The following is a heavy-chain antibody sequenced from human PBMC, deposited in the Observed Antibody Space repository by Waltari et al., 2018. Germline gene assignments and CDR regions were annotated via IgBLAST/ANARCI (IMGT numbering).Heavy chain of an antibody. V-gene: IGHV3-21*01. CDR3: ARDQIADWYFDL. CDR1: GFTFSIYS. Sequence: EVQLVESGGGLVKPGGSLRLSCAASGFTFSIYSMNWVRQAPGKGLDWVSSISYSGTYINYADSLKGRFTIPRDNAKNSLYLQMNSLRAEDTAVYFCARDQIADWYFDLWGRGTLVTVSS. J-gene: IGHJ2*01. D-gene: IGHD6-13*01. CDR2: ISYSGTYI.